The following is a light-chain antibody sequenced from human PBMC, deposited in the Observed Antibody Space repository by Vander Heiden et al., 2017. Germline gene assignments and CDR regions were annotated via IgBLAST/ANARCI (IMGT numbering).Light chain of an antibody. CDR3: HQYGSSPYT. J-gene: IGKJ2*01. V-gene: IGKV3-20*01. CDR1: ESGSSSY. CDR2: ATS. Sequence: IVLTQSPGTLSLSPAESATLSCRASESGSSSYLAWDQQKPGQAPRLLMFATSNRATGVPDRFSGSGSATDFTLTISRLETEDFAVYYCHQYGSSPYTFGQGTKLEI.